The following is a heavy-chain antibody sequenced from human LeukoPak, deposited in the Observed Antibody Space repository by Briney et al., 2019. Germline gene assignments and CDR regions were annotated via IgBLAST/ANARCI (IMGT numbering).Heavy chain of an antibody. CDR2: MNPDSGST. D-gene: IGHD3-22*01. CDR3: ARGMFDSSGSYYYFYYAMDV. J-gene: IGHJ6*02. CDR1: GYAFTSHD. Sequence: EASVKVSCKSSGYAFTSHDINWVRQAPGQGLEWMGWMNPDSGSTGYAQQFQGRVTMTRDTSINTAYMELSSLRSEDTAVYYCARGMFDSSGSYYYFYYAMDVWGHGTTVTVSS. V-gene: IGHV1-8*01.